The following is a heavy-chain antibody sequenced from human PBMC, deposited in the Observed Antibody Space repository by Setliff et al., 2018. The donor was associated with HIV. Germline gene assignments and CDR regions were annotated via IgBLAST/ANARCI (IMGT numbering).Heavy chain of an antibody. CDR1: GASISSSSFY. V-gene: IGHV4-39*01. CDR2: IHYSEGT. Sequence: SETLSLTCTVSGASISSSSFYWGWIRQPPGKGLEWIGSIHYSEGTYYNESLKSRVTISVATSKKQFSLKLTSVTAADTSLYYCARHQYVAGLIDSWGQGTLVTSPQ. J-gene: IGHJ4*02. D-gene: IGHD3-16*01. CDR3: ARHQYVAGLIDS.